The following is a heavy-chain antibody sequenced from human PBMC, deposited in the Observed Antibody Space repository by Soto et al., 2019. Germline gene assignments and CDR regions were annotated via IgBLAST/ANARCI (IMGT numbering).Heavy chain of an antibody. D-gene: IGHD6-19*01. CDR2: ISWNSGSI. Sequence: QPGGSLRLSCAASGFTFDDYAMHWVRQAPGKGLEWVSGISWNSGSIGYADSVKGRFTISRDNAKNSLYLQMNSLRAEDTALYYCAKDGKIAVAGWYFASWGQGTLVTVSS. CDR3: AKDGKIAVAGWYFAS. V-gene: IGHV3-9*01. CDR1: GFTFDDYA. J-gene: IGHJ4*02.